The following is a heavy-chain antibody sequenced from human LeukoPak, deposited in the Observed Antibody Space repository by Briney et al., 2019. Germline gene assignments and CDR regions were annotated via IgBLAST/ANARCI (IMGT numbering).Heavy chain of an antibody. D-gene: IGHD2-15*01. CDR1: GFTFGDYS. V-gene: IGHV3-49*04. J-gene: IGHJ4*02. CDR3: TSVGVY. Sequence: GRSLRLSCRASGFTFGDYSMIWVSQAPGKGMEWVGFITSKAYGGTTEYAAPVKGRFTISRDDSKSIAYLQMNSLKTEDTAVYYCTSVGVYWGQGTLVTVSS. CDR2: ITSKAYGGTT.